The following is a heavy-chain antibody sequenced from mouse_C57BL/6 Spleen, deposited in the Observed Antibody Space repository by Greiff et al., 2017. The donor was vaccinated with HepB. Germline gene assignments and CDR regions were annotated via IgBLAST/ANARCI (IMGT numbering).Heavy chain of an antibody. CDR2: IYPGSGST. CDR3: ARRGDYYGSRPLWVDY. Sequence: QVQLQQPGAELVKPGASVKMSCKASGYTFTSYWITWVKQRPGQGLAWIGDIYPGSGSTNYNEKFKSKATLTVDTSSSTAYMQLSSLTSEDSAVYYCARRGDYYGSRPLWVDYWGQGTTLTVSS. CDR1: GYTFTSYW. D-gene: IGHD1-1*01. V-gene: IGHV1-55*01. J-gene: IGHJ2*01.